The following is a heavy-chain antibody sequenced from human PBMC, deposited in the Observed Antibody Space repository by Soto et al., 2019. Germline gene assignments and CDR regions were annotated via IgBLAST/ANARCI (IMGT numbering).Heavy chain of an antibody. D-gene: IGHD4-17*01. J-gene: IGHJ4*02. CDR2: MNPNSGNT. CDR1: GYTFTSND. Sequence: QVQLVQSGAEVKKPGASVKVTCRASGYTFTSNDINWVGQATGQGLEWMGWMNPNSGNTGYAQKFQGRVTMTRNTSISTAYMELSSRRAEDTAVYYCARTLYGDNVDYWGQGTLVTVSS. V-gene: IGHV1-8*01. CDR3: ARTLYGDNVDY.